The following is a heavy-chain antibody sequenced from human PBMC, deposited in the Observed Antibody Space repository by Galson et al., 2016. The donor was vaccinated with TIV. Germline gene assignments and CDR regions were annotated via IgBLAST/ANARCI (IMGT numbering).Heavy chain of an antibody. J-gene: IGHJ6*02. V-gene: IGHV3-15*01. D-gene: IGHD6-13*01. CDR2: IKSKTDGGTT. CDR1: GFTFSNAW. CDR3: TTARIAAAGWYYYGMDV. Sequence: SLRLSCAASGFTFSNAWMSWVRQAPGKGLEWVGRIKSKTDGGTTDYAAPVKGRFTISRDDSKNTLYLQMNSLKTEDTAVYYCTTARIAAAGWYYYGMDVWGQGTTVTVS.